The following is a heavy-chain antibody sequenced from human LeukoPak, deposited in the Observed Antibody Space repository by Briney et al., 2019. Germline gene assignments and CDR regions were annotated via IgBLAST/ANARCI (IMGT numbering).Heavy chain of an antibody. CDR3: AREKAATGFFDY. V-gene: IGHV3-23*01. CDR2: ISSSGGGT. D-gene: IGHD6-13*01. Sequence: AGGSLRLSCAASGFTFSSYAMSWVRQTPGKGLEWVSAISSSGGGTHYADSVKGRFTISRDNSKNTLYLQMNSPRAEDTALYYCAREKAATGFFDYWGQGTLVTVSS. J-gene: IGHJ4*02. CDR1: GFTFSSYA.